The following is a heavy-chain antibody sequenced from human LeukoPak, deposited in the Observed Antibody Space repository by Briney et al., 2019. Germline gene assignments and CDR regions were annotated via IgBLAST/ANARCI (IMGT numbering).Heavy chain of an antibody. CDR2: INTDGSST. J-gene: IGHJ4*02. Sequence: PGGSLRLSCAASGFTFSSYWMHWVRQAPGKGLVWVSRINTDGSSTSYADSVKGRFTISRDNAKNTPYVQMNSLRAEDTAVYYCARLYGGYGDYYFDYWGQGTLVTVSS. CDR3: ARLYGGYGDYYFDY. V-gene: IGHV3-74*01. D-gene: IGHD4-17*01. CDR1: GFTFSSYW.